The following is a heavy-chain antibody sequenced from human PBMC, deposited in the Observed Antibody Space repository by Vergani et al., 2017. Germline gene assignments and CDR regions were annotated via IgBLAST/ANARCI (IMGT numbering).Heavy chain of an antibody. J-gene: IGHJ4*02. D-gene: IGHD4-17*01. CDR2: ISSSRSYI. CDR1: GFTFSSYS. Sequence: EVQLVESGGGLVKPGGSLRLSCAASGFTFSSYSMNWVRQAPGKGLEWVSSISSSRSYIYYADSVKGRFTISGDNAKNSLYLQMNSLRAEDTAVYYCAREVSYGDYPDYWGQGTLVTVSS. CDR3: AREVSYGDYPDY. V-gene: IGHV3-21*01.